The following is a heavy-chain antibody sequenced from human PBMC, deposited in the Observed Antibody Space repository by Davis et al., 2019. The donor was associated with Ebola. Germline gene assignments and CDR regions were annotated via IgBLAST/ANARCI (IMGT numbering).Heavy chain of an antibody. J-gene: IGHJ4*02. CDR3: QRWFSGGV. CDR2: IKSKTDGGTT. Sequence: GGSLRLSCAASGFTFSSYAMSWVRQAPGKGLEWVGRIKSKTDGGTTDYAAPVKGRFTISRDDSKNTLYLQMNSLKTEDTAVYYCQRWFSGGVGGQGTLVTVSS. CDR1: GFTFSSYA. V-gene: IGHV3-15*01. D-gene: IGHD2-8*02.